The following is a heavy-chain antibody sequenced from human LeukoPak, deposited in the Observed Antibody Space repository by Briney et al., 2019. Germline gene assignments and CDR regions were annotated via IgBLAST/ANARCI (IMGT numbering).Heavy chain of an antibody. Sequence: GGSLRPSCAASGFTFSSYSMNWVRQAPGKGLEWVSSISGSSSYIYYADSVKGRFTISRDNAKNSLYLQMNSLRAEDTAVYYCAVTWIQLWDYWGQGTLVTVSS. CDR1: GFTFSSYS. J-gene: IGHJ4*02. V-gene: IGHV3-21*01. CDR3: AVTWIQLWDY. D-gene: IGHD5-18*01. CDR2: ISGSSSYI.